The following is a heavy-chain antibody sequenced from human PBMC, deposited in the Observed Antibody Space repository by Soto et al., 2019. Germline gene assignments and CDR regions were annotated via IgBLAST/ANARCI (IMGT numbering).Heavy chain of an antibody. J-gene: IGHJ4*02. V-gene: IGHV4-39*02. D-gene: IGHD1-26*01. CDR1: GRTIRISSYY. CDR3: AREPTI. CDR2: IYYIVST. Sequence: SETLSLTFIISGRTIRISSYYGCWIPHPPGKGLEWIGSIYYIVSTFYNPSLKSRVTISVDTSKNQFSLKLSSVTAADTAVYYCAREPTIWGQGTLVS.